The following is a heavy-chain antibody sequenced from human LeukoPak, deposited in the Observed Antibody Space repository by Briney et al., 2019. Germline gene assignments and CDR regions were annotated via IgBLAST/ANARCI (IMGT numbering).Heavy chain of an antibody. D-gene: IGHD3-10*01. Sequence: QSGGSLRLSCAASGFSFSTFALTWVRRAPGKGLEWVSDIKSGGGNTYYADSVKGRLTISRDNSKNTLYLQMNSLRPEDTAVYYCARASGSGTYYNCFVNWGQGTLVTVSS. CDR3: ARASGSGTYYNCFVN. V-gene: IGHV3-23*01. J-gene: IGHJ4*02. CDR2: IKSGGGNT. CDR1: GFSFSTFA.